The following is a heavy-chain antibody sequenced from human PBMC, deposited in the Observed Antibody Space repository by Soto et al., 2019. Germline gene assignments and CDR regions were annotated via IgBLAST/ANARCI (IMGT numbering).Heavy chain of an antibody. D-gene: IGHD2-2*01. CDR1: GGSINNYY. CDR3: ARALDSSAAPFDF. V-gene: IGHV4-59*01. Sequence: SETLSLTCTVSGGSINNYYWIWIRQPPGKGLEWIGFIFYNGRTDYNPSLESRVTISLDTSKSQFSLKLHSVAAADTAVYYCARALDSSAAPFDFWGQGTLVTVSS. CDR2: IFYNGRT. J-gene: IGHJ4*02.